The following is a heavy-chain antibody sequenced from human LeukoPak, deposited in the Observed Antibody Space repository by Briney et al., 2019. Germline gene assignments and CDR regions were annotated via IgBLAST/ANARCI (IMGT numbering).Heavy chain of an antibody. D-gene: IGHD7-27*01. V-gene: IGHV4-59*01. J-gene: IGHJ3*02. Sequence: SETLFLTCTVSGGSISTFYWSWIRQPPGKGLEWIGYIYYSGNTNYNPSLKSRVAISVDTSNNQFSLNLNFVTAADTAVYYCARGSRGDGAAFDIWGQGTLVTVSS. CDR2: IYYSGNT. CDR1: GGSISTFY. CDR3: ARGSRGDGAAFDI.